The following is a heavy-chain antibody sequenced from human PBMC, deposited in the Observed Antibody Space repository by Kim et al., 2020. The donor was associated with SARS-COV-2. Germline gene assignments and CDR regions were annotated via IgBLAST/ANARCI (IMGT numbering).Heavy chain of an antibody. Sequence: SETLSLTCAVYGGSFSGYYWSWIRQPPGKGLEWIGEINHSGSTNYNPSLKSRVTISVDTSKNQFSLKLSSVTAADTAVYYCARGSWPDYYGSGSSLYYLDYWGQGTLVTVSS. CDR1: GGSFSGYY. CDR2: INHSGST. J-gene: IGHJ4*02. CDR3: ARGSWPDYYGSGSSLYYLDY. D-gene: IGHD3-10*01. V-gene: IGHV4-34*01.